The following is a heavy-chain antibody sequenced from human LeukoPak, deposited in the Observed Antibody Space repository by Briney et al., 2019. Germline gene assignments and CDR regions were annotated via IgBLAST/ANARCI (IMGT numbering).Heavy chain of an antibody. V-gene: IGHV4-59*01. J-gene: IGHJ4*02. CDR2: IYYSGST. D-gene: IGHD3-10*01. CDR1: SGSISSYY. Sequence: ASETLSLTCTVSSGSISSYYWSWIRQPPGEGLEWIGYIYYSGSTNSNPSLKSRVTISIDTSKNQFSLKLNSVTAADTAMYYCASHYGSGFDYWGQGNLVTVSS. CDR3: ASHYGSGFDY.